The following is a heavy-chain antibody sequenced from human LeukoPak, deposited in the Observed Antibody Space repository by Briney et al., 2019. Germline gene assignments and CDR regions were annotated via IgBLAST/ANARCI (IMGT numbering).Heavy chain of an antibody. CDR1: GYSFSLYY. D-gene: IGHD6-13*01. Sequence: ASVKVSCKASGYSFSLYYLHWVRQAPGQGPEWMGMINPGDGSTTYRQKFKGRVTLTRDMSTSTIYMELSGLKFEDTAVYYCARDAGSSRHNWGQGTLVTVSS. V-gene: IGHV1-46*01. J-gene: IGHJ4*02. CDR2: INPGDGST. CDR3: ARDAGSSRHN.